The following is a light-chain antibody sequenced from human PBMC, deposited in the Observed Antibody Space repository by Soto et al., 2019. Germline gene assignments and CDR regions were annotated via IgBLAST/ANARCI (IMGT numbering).Light chain of an antibody. J-gene: IGLJ1*01. CDR3: SSYTSSSTYV. Sequence: QSVLTQPASVSGSPGQSITISCTVTSSDVGGYNYVSWYQQHPGKAPKLMIYEVSNRPSGVSNRFSGSKSGNTASLTISGLQAEDGADYYCSSYTSSSTYVFGTGTKVTLL. V-gene: IGLV2-14*01. CDR2: EVS. CDR1: SSDVGGYNY.